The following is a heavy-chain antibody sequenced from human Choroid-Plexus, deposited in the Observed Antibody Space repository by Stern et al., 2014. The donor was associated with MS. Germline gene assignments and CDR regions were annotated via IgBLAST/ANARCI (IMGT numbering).Heavy chain of an antibody. CDR1: GFTFSTYA. J-gene: IGHJ1*01. V-gene: IGHV3-23*04. CDR2: ISGRGGTT. CDR3: AKWPHHIAVAVTRYFQH. Sequence: EVQLVESGGGLVQPGGSLRLSCEASGFTFSTYAMSWVRQTPGKGLQWVSVISGRGGTTSYAASVKCRFTIARDNSKNTLYLQLDSLRAVDTAVYYCAKWPHHIAVAVTRYFQHWGQGTPVTVSS. D-gene: IGHD6-19*01.